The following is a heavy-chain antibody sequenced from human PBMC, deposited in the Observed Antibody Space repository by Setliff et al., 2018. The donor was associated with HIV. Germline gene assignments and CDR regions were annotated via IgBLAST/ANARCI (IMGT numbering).Heavy chain of an antibody. CDR2: IYHGGRS. J-gene: IGHJ5*02. V-gene: IGHV4-38-2*01. D-gene: IGHD3-10*01. CDR3: ARSPGLYGSGSYNWFDP. Sequence: PSETLSLTCDVSDYSVSSGSFWGWIRQPPGKGLEWIGNIYHGGRSHYNPSLRSRVTMSVDTSKNQFSLKLSSVTAADTAVYYCARSPGLYGSGSYNWFDPWGQGTLVTVSS. CDR1: DYSVSSGSF.